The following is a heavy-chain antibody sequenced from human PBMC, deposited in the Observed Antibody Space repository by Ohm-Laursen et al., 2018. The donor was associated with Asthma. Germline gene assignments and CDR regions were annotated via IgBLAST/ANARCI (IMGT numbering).Heavy chain of an antibody. J-gene: IGHJ4*02. CDR3: VRDLVDRFDY. D-gene: IGHD3-10*01. Sequence: ASVKVSCKPSAYSLTSYALSWVRQAPGQRPEWMGWIYIRNTNYAPRFRDRITMTTDASTNTAYMELGSLRSDDTAVYYCVRDLVDRFDYWGQGSLVIVSS. V-gene: IGHV1-18*01. CDR2: IYIRNT. CDR1: AYSLTSYA.